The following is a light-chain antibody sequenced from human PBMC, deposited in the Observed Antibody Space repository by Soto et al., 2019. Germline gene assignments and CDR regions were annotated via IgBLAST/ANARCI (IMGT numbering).Light chain of an antibody. J-gene: IGLJ1*01. Sequence: QSALTQAPSVSGAPGQRVTISCTGSSSNIGAGYDVHWYQQLPGTAPKLLIYGNNNRPSGVPDRFSGSKSGTSASLAITGLQAEDEADYYCQSYDNSLSGSRVFGTGTKVTVL. CDR1: SSNIGAGYD. CDR3: QSYDNSLSGSRV. V-gene: IGLV1-40*01. CDR2: GNN.